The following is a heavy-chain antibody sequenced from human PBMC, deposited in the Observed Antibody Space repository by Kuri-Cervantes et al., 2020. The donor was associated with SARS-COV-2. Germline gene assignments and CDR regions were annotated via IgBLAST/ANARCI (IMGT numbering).Heavy chain of an antibody. J-gene: IGHJ2*01. CDR1: GGSISSYY. V-gene: IGHV4-59*01. Sequence: AETLSLTCTVSGGSISSYYWSWIRQPPGKGLEWIGYIYYSGSTNYNPSLKSRVTISVDTSKNQFSLKLSSVTAADTAVYYCARDSLRDSADYVHGWYFDLWGRGTLVTVSS. D-gene: IGHD4-17*01. CDR2: IYYSGST. CDR3: ARDSLRDSADYVHGWYFDL.